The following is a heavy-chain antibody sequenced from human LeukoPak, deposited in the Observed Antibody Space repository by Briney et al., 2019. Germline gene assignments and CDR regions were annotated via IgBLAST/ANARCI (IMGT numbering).Heavy chain of an antibody. CDR1: GFTFSSYG. CDR2: ISYDGSNK. J-gene: IGHJ4*02. V-gene: IGHV3-30*03. D-gene: IGHD3-9*01. Sequence: PGGSLRLSCAASGFTFSSYGMHWVRQAPGKGLEWVAVISYDGSNKYYADSVKGRFTISRDNSKNTLYLQMNSLRAEDTAVYYCASGNDYDISFDYWGQGTLVTVSS. CDR3: ASGNDYDISFDY.